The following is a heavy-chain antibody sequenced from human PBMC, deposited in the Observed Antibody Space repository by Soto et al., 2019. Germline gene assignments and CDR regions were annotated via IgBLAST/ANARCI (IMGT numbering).Heavy chain of an antibody. CDR3: AKGRYYDSSGYYSNYFDY. V-gene: IGHV3-23*01. D-gene: IGHD3-22*01. J-gene: IGHJ4*02. CDR2: ISGSGGST. CDR1: GFTFSSYG. Sequence: EVQLLESGGGLVQPGGSLRLSCAASGFTFSSYGMSWVRQAPGKGLEWVSAISGSGGSTYYADSVKGRFTISRDNSKNTLYLQMNSLRAEDTAVYYCAKGRYYDSSGYYSNYFDYWGQGTLVTVSS.